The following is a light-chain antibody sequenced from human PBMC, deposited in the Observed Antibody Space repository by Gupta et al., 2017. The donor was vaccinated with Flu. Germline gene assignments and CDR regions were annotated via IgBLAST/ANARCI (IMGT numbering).Light chain of an antibody. V-gene: IGLV1-47*01. CDR1: RSHIGRHY. Sequence: GQSVNISCSESRSHIGRHYVSWSQQLPGPAPQLPISRHNQRPSRVPVRFPGSKSGTSASVAIRRLRSEDEADYYCAPYHDRMRTPPLLLFG. CDR3: APYHDRMRTPPLLL. CDR2: RHN. J-gene: IGLJ1*01.